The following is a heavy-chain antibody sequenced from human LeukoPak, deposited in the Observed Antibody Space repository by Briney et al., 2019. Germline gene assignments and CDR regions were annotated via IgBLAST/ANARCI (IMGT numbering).Heavy chain of an antibody. J-gene: IGHJ4*02. CDR1: GGSIRSSYYY. CDR2: IYDSGST. V-gene: IGHV4-39*01. Sequence: SETLSLTCTVSGGSIRSSYYYWGWIRQPPGKGLEWIGSIYDSGSTYYNPSLKSRVTISVDTSKNQFSLKLSSVTAADTAVYYCARKIAVAGTISYYFDYWGQGTLVTVSS. CDR3: ARKIAVAGTISYYFDY. D-gene: IGHD6-19*01.